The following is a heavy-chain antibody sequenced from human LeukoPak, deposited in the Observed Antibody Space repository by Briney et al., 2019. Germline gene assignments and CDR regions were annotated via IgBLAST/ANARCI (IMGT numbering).Heavy chain of an antibody. CDR2: IHHSGST. CDR3: ASYGSGSYRFDP. V-gene: IGHV4-31*03. J-gene: IGHJ5*02. CDR1: GVSISSGNYY. Sequence: SETLSLTCTVSGVSISSGNYYWSWIRQHPGKGLEWIGYIHHSGSTYHNPSLKSRVIISVDTSKNQSSLKLNSVTAADTAVYYCASYGSGSYRFDPWGQGTLVTVSS. D-gene: IGHD3-10*01.